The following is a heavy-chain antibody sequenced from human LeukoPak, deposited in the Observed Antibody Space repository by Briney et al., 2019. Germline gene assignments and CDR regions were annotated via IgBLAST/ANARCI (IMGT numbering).Heavy chain of an antibody. CDR3: ARATTRITIFGVAVNWFDP. Sequence: GGSLRLSCAASGFTFSSYEMNWVRQAPGKGLEWVSYISSSGSTIYYADSVKGRFTISRDNAKNSLYLQMDSLRAEDTAVYYCARATTRITIFGVAVNWFDPWGQGTLVTVSS. D-gene: IGHD3-3*01. V-gene: IGHV3-48*03. CDR1: GFTFSSYE. CDR2: ISSSGSTI. J-gene: IGHJ5*02.